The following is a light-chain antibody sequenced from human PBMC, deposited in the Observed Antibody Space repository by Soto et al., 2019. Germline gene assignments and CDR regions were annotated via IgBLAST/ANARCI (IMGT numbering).Light chain of an antibody. Sequence: EIVLTQSPATLYLSPGERATLSCGASQSVSRNYLAGYQQKPGLAPRLLMYDASTRATGIQDRFSGSGSGTDFTLTITRLEPEDFAVYYCQQYGSAVTFGGGTKVEIK. V-gene: IGKV3D-20*01. CDR3: QQYGSAVT. J-gene: IGKJ4*01. CDR2: DAS. CDR1: QSVSRNY.